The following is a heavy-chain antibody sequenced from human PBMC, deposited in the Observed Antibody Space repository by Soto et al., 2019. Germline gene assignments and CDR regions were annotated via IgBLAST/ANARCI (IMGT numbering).Heavy chain of an antibody. Sequence: QVQLVQSGAEVKKPGSSVKVSCKASGGPFSTYDITWVRQAPGQGLEWLGGIIPIFGTTDYARKFQGRVTISAAGSTFTVVIEMISLTSEDTAVDYRARGVGASYFDYWGQGTMVTVAS. D-gene: IGHD1-26*01. CDR2: IIPIFGTT. J-gene: IGHJ4*02. CDR3: ARGVGASYFDY. V-gene: IGHV1-69*01. CDR1: GGPFSTYD.